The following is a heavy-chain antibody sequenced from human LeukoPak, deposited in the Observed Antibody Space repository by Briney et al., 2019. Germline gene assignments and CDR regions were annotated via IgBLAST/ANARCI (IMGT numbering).Heavy chain of an antibody. J-gene: IGHJ4*02. CDR2: IPYDGSNK. Sequence: GGSLRLSCAASGFTFSSYAMHWVRQAPGKGLEWVAVIPYDGSNKYYADSVKGRFTISRDNSKNTLYLQMNSLRAEDTAVYSCARGPTEWDEGYFDYWGQGTLVTVSS. V-gene: IGHV3-30*04. D-gene: IGHD1-26*01. CDR1: GFTFSSYA. CDR3: ARGPTEWDEGYFDY.